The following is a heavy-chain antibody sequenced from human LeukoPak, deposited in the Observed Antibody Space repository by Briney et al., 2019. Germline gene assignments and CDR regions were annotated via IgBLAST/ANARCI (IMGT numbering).Heavy chain of an antibody. CDR3: ARGRGYTYANDY. CDR2: IDTDGRTT. Sequence: GGSLRLSCAASGFTFSTSWMHWVRQAPGKGLLWVSRIDTDGRTTSYADSVKGRFAISRDNAKNTLYLQMSSLRGEDTAVYYCARGRGYTYANDYWGQGTLVTVSS. CDR1: GFTFSTSW. J-gene: IGHJ4*02. D-gene: IGHD5-18*01. V-gene: IGHV3-74*01.